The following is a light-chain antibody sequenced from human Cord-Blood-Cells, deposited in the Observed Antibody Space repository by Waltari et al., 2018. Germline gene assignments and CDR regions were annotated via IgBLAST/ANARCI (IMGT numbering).Light chain of an antibody. CDR3: QQSYSTPPIT. CDR2: AAS. J-gene: IGKJ5*01. V-gene: IGKV1-39*01. CDR1: QSISSY. Sequence: DIQMTQSPSSLSASVGDRVTITCRESQSISSYLNWYQQKQGKAPKLLIYAASSLQSGVPSRFSGSGSGTDFTLTISSLQPEDFATYYCQQSYSTPPITFGQGTRLEIK.